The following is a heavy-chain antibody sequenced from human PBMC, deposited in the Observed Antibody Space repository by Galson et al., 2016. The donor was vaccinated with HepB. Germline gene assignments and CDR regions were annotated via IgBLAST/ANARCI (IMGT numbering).Heavy chain of an antibody. CDR3: AREVFGGYEFGY. D-gene: IGHD5-12*01. CDR2: IYGRGST. V-gene: IGHV4-4*07. J-gene: IGHJ4*02. Sequence: SETLSLTCTVSGGSISSYSWSWIRQPAGKGLEWIGRIYGRGSTYYNPSLKSRVPMSLDTSKSQFSLKLTSVTAADTAVYYCAREVFGGYEFGYLGQGTLATVSS. CDR1: GGSISSYS.